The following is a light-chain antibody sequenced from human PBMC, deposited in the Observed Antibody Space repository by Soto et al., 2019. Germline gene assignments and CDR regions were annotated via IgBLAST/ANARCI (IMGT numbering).Light chain of an antibody. Sequence: QSVLTQPPSVSGSPGQSVTISCTGTSSDVGSYNRVSWYQQPPGTAPKLMIYEVTNRPSGVPDRFSGSKSGNTASLTISGLQAEDEGDYYCSSYTSSTVVFGGGTKLTVL. CDR2: EVT. V-gene: IGLV2-18*02. J-gene: IGLJ2*01. CDR1: SSDVGSYNR. CDR3: SSYTSSTVV.